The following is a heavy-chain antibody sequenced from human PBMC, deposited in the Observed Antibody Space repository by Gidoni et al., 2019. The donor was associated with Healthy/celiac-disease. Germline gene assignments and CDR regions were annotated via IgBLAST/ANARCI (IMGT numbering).Heavy chain of an antibody. Sequence: QVQPQASCPGLVKPSETLSLPCTVPGGSLSSYYRSWSRQPPGKGLEWIGYIYYSGSTNYNPSLKSRVTISVDTSKTQFALKLSSVTAADTAVYYCARRGYSYGSSGMDVWGQGTTVTVSS. V-gene: IGHV4-59*08. J-gene: IGHJ6*02. CDR1: GGSLSSYY. D-gene: IGHD5-18*01. CDR2: IYYSGST. CDR3: ARRGYSYGSSGMDV.